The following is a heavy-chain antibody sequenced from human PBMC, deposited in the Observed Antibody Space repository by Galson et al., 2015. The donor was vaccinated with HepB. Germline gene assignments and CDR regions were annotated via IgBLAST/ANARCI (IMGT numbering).Heavy chain of an antibody. CDR1: GFTFSDYY. J-gene: IGHJ4*02. V-gene: IGHV3-11*01. CDR3: ARDSERLASEEPARIDY. CDR2: ISSSGSTI. D-gene: IGHD3-10*01. Sequence: SLRLSCAASGFTFSDYYMSWIRQAPGKGLEWVSYISSSGSTIYYADSVKGRFTISRDNAKNSLYLQMNSLRAEDTAVYYCARDSERLASEEPARIDYWGQGTLVTVSS.